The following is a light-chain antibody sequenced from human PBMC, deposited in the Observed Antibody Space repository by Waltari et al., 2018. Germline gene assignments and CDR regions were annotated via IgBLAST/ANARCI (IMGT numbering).Light chain of an antibody. CDR1: QSVSRP. V-gene: IGKV3-20*01. J-gene: IGKJ1*01. Sequence: EIVLTQSPGTLSLSPGERATLSCRASQSVSRPLAWYQQKPGQAPRLLIYGASTRATGIPDRFSGSGSGTDFSLTISRLEPEDFAVYYCQQYVSLPATFGQGTKVEIK. CDR2: GAS. CDR3: QQYVSLPAT.